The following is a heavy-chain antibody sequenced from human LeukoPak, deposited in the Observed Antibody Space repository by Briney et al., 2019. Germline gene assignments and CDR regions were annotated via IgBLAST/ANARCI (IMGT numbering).Heavy chain of an antibody. V-gene: IGHV5-10-1*01. CDR1: GYSFTSCW. Sequence: EESLKISCKGSGYSFTSCWISWVRQMPGKGLEWMGRIDPSDSYTNYSPSFQGHVTISADKSISTAYLQWSSLKASDTAMYYCASTGVTGTTSPNAFDIWGQGTVVTVSS. CDR2: IDPSDSYT. J-gene: IGHJ3*02. CDR3: ASTGVTGTTSPNAFDI. D-gene: IGHD1-1*01.